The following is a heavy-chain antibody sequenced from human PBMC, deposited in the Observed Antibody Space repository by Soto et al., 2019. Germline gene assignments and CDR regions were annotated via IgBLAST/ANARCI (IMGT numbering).Heavy chain of an antibody. D-gene: IGHD1-26*01. Sequence: EVQLVESGGGLIQPGGSLRLSCAASGFTVSSNYMSWVRQAPGKGLEWVSVIYSGGSTYYADSVKGRFTMSRDNSKNTLYLQMNSLRAEDTAVYYCARASIVGATLEYYFDYWGQGTLVTVSS. J-gene: IGHJ4*02. CDR1: GFTVSSNY. V-gene: IGHV3-53*01. CDR3: ARASIVGATLEYYFDY. CDR2: IYSGGST.